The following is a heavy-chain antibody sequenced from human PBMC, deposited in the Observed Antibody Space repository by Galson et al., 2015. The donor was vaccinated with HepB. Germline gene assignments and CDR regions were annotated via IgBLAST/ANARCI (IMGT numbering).Heavy chain of an antibody. CDR1: GYKFTSYG. D-gene: IGHD1-26*01. CDR2: ISGYSGNI. J-gene: IGHJ4*02. Sequence: SVKVSCKASGYKFTSYGVSWVRQAPGQGLEWMGWISGYSGNIDYPQKFQGRVTMTTDTSTNTAYMELRSLRSDDTAVYFCARDRADYRDTWEVPWDYWGQGTLVTVSS. V-gene: IGHV1-18*01. CDR3: ARDRADYRDTWEVPWDY.